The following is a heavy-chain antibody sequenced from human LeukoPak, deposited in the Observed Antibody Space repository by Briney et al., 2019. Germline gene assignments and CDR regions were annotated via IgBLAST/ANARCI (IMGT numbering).Heavy chain of an antibody. V-gene: IGHV3-53*01. CDR2: IYSGGST. Sequence: GGSLRLSCAASGLTVSSNHMSWVRQAPGKGLEWVSVIYSGGSTYYADSVKGRFTISRDNSKNTLYLQMNSLRAEDTAVYYCASGYCSGGSCYSVYFQHWGQGTLVTVPS. CDR3: ASGYCSGGSCYSVYFQH. CDR1: GLTVSSNH. D-gene: IGHD2-15*01. J-gene: IGHJ1*01.